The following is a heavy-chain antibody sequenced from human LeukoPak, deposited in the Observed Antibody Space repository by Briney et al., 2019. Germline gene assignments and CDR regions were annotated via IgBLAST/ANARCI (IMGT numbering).Heavy chain of an antibody. J-gene: IGHJ3*02. D-gene: IGHD2-8*01. Sequence: GGSLRLSCAAPGFTLSSYDMSWVRQASGKGLEWDSAIRDSGGITYLADSVKGRFTISRDNSKNTLYLQMNRLRSEDTAVYYCAKGRNCTNAICYSRFPWIWGQGTTVTV. CDR3: AKGRNCTNAICYSRFPWI. CDR1: GFTLSSYD. V-gene: IGHV3-23*01. CDR2: IRDSGGIT.